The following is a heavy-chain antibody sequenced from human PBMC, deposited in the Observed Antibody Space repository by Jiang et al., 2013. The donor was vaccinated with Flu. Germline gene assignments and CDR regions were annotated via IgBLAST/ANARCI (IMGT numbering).Heavy chain of an antibody. CDR3: ARPGGPTGWYYFDF. CDR1: GGSINSNNYY. J-gene: IGHJ4*02. D-gene: IGHD6-19*01. CDR2: ISYSGGT. Sequence: SETLSLTCTVSGGSINSNNYYWGWIRQPPGKGLEWIASISYSGGTYYNPSLKSRVTISVDTSKNQFFLKLSSVTAADTAVYYCARPGGPTGWYYFDFWGQGTLVTVSS. V-gene: IGHV4-39*01.